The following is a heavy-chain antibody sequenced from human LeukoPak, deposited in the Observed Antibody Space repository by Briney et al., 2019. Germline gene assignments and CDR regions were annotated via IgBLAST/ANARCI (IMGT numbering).Heavy chain of an antibody. V-gene: IGHV3-15*01. D-gene: IGHD3-22*01. CDR3: TTDPLTLIVVPY. CDR2: SKSKTNGGTT. Sequence: GETLRLSCAASGFTFSNAWMSWIRQAPGKGLERVGRSKSKTNGGTTDYPAPMKGICTISRDASKTTLYLQMNSLKTEDTAVYYCTTDPLTLIVVPYWGQGTLVTVSS. CDR1: GFTFSNAW. J-gene: IGHJ4*02.